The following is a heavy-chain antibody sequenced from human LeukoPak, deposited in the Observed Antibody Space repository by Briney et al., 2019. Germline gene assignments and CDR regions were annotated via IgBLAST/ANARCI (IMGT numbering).Heavy chain of an antibody. J-gene: IGHJ4*02. D-gene: IGHD1-26*01. V-gene: IGHV3-7*03. CDR2: IKQDETEK. CDR3: ATYSGVHHKTFDD. CDR1: GFNLSRYW. Sequence: GGSLRLSCAASGFNLSRYWMSWVRQAPGEGLEWVANIKQDETEKDYVDSVRGRFNISRDNAKNSLYLQMNSLRAGDTALYYCATYSGVHHKTFDDWGQGTLVTVSS.